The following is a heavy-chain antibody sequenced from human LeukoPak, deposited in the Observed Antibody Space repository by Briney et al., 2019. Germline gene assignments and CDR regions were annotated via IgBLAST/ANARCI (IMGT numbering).Heavy chain of an antibody. J-gene: IGHJ6*02. CDR3: ARGGGLDV. CDR1: GFSFDDYA. Sequence: PGGSLRLSCAASGFSFDDYAMNWVRQAPGKGLEWVSSISSSSSYIYYADSVKGRFTISRDNAKNSLYLQMSNLRAEDTAVYFCARGGGLDVWGQGATVTVSS. V-gene: IGHV3-21*04. D-gene: IGHD3-16*01. CDR2: ISSSSSYI.